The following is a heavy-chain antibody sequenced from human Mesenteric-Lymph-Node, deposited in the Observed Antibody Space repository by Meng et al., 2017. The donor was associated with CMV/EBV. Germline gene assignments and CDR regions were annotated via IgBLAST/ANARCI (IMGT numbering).Heavy chain of an antibody. D-gene: IGHD6-13*01. CDR3: SCTSRGAAAGSFCFDY. V-gene: IGHV2-5*02. Sequence: QMTLKESGPMLVQPTQTLTLTCTFSGFSLSTSGVGVGWIRQPPGKALEWLALIYWDDDKRYSPSLKSRLTITKDTSKNQVVLTMTNMDLVDADTYYCSCTSRGAAAGSFCFDYWGQGTLVTVSS. CDR1: GFSLSTSGVG. CDR2: IYWDDDK. J-gene: IGHJ4*02.